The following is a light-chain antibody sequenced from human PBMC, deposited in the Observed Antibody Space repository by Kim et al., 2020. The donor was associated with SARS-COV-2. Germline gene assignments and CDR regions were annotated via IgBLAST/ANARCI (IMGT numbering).Light chain of an antibody. CDR2: AAS. CDR1: EDIGNY. Sequence: IWMTQSPSSISASTGDRVTITCRATEDIGNYVAWYQHKVGQAPKLLIYAASTLHSGVQSRFSGGGSGAEFTLTITWLQSEDFATYYCQQYYAYPYIFGPGTKLEI. J-gene: IGKJ2*01. V-gene: IGKV1-8*01. CDR3: QQYYAYPYI.